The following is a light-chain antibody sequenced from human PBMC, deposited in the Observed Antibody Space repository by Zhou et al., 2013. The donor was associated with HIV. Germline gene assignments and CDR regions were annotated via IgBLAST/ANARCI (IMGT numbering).Light chain of an antibody. V-gene: IGKV2D-29*02. J-gene: IGKJ5*01. CDR1: QSLLHSGGKTF. Sequence: EIVMTQTPLSLSVTPGQPASISCKSSQSLLHSGGKTFLYWLLQKPGQSPQLLIYEIFNRFSGVPDRFSGSGSGTDFTLKISRVEAEDVGVYYCMQSLQFPITFGQGTRLDIK. CDR3: MQSLQFPIT. CDR2: EIF.